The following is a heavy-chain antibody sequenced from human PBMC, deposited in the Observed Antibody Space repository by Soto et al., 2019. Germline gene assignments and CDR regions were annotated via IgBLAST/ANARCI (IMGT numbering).Heavy chain of an antibody. D-gene: IGHD2-2*01. J-gene: IGHJ5*02. CDR3: ARGGLGYCSSTSCRNWVDT. Sequence: SVKVSCKASGGTFSSYAISWVRQAPGQGLEWMGGIIPIFGTANYAQKFQGRVTITADKSTSTAYMELSSLRSEDTAVYYCARGGLGYCSSTSCRNWVDTWGQGTLVTVSS. CDR1: GGTFSSYA. CDR2: IIPIFGTA. V-gene: IGHV1-69*06.